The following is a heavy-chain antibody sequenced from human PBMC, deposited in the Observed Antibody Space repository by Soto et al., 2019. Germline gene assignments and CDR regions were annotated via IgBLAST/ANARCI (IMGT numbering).Heavy chain of an antibody. D-gene: IGHD2-15*01. CDR1: GYTFTSYY. V-gene: IGHV1-46*01. J-gene: IGHJ5*02. CDR2: INPSGGST. CDR3: ARDQRDVVVVAATQASWFDP. Sequence: SVRVSCKASGYTFTSYYIQWVRQAPGQGLEWMGIINPSGGSTNYAQKFQGRVTITADESTSTAYMELSSLRSEDTAVYYCARDQRDVVVVAATQASWFDPWGQGTLVTVSS.